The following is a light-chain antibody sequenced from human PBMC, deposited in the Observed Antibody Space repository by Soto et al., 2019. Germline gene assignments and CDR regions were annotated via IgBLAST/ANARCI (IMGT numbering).Light chain of an antibody. CDR1: SSDIGSYSY. Sequence: QSALTQPASLSGSPGQSITISCTGTSSDIGSYSYVSWYQQHPGKAPKLMIFDVSYRPSGISDRFSGSKSGNTASLTISGLQPEDEADYYCSSYGASSTLVGGGTKLTVL. CDR2: DVS. V-gene: IGLV2-14*03. J-gene: IGLJ2*01. CDR3: SSYGASSTL.